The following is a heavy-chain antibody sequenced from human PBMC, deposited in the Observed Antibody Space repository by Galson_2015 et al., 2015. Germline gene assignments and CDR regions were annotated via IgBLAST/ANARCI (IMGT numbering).Heavy chain of an antibody. D-gene: IGHD2-2*03. CDR1: GFTFSSYA. CDR2: ISYDGSNK. CDR3: AKEIGYCSSTSCYVREVGGYYYYYGMDV. Sequence: SLRLSCAASGFTFSSYAMHWVRQAPGKGLEWVAVISYDGSNKYYADSVKGRFTISRDNSKNTLYLQMNSLRAEDTAVYYCAKEIGYCSSTSCYVREVGGYYYYYGMDVWGQGTTVTVSS. J-gene: IGHJ6*02. V-gene: IGHV3-30-3*01.